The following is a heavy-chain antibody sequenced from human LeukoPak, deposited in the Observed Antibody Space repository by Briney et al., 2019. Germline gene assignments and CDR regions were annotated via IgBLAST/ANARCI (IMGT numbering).Heavy chain of an antibody. CDR2: IYYSGST. D-gene: IGHD5-18*01. V-gene: IGHV4-39*07. CDR3: ARDYTAMEWTVRPYNWFDP. CDR1: GGSISSSTYY. Sequence: KPSETLSLTCTVSGGSISSSTYYWGWIRQPPGKGLEWIGSIYYSGSTYYNPSLKSRVTISVDTSKNQFSLKLSSVTAADTAVYYCARDYTAMEWTVRPYNWFDPWGQGTLVTVSS. J-gene: IGHJ5*02.